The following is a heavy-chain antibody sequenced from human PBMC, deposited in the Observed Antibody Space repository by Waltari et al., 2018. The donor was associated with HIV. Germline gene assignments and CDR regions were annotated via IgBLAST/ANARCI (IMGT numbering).Heavy chain of an antibody. CDR2: IYYSGST. CDR1: GGSISSSSYY. Sequence: QLQLQESGPGLVKPSETLSLTCTVSGGSISSSSYYWGWIRSPPGKGLEWIGSIYYSGSTYYNPSLKSRVTISVDTSKNQFSLKLSSVTVADTAVYYCARGRRRAVAGTEWFDPWGQGTLVTVSS. V-gene: IGHV4-39*07. CDR3: ARGRRRAVAGTEWFDP. J-gene: IGHJ5*02. D-gene: IGHD6-19*01.